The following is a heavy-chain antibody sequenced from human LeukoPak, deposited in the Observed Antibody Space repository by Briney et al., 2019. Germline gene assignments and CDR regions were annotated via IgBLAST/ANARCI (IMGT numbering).Heavy chain of an antibody. Sequence: SETLSLTCTVYGGSISSSSHFWGWIRQPPGKGLEWIGSIYYSGSTYYNPSLESRVTISADTSKNQFSLKVASVTAADTAVYYCARRGGPSGTYYFDYWGQGTLVTVSS. CDR3: ARRGGPSGTYYFDY. CDR2: IYYSGST. CDR1: GGSISSSSHF. V-gene: IGHV4-39*01. D-gene: IGHD1-26*01. J-gene: IGHJ4*02.